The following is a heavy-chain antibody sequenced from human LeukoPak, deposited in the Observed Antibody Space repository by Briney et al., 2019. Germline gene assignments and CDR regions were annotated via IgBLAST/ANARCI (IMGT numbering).Heavy chain of an antibody. CDR3: ARLAGGGTFYYYYYMDV. V-gene: IGHV5-51*01. J-gene: IGHJ6*03. CDR2: IYPGDSDT. Sequence: GESLKISCKGFGYSFTNYWIGWVRQMPGKGLEWMGIIYPGDSDTTYSPSFQGQVTISVDKSISTAYLQWSSLKASDTAMYYCARLAGGGTFYYYYYMDVWGKGTTVTVSS. D-gene: IGHD1-26*01. CDR1: GYSFTNYW.